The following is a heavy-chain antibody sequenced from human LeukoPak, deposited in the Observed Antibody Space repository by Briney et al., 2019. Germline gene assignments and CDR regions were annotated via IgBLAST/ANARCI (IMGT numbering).Heavy chain of an antibody. Sequence: SETLSLTCAVYGGSFSGYYWSWIRQPPGKGLEWIGEINHSGSTNYNPSLKSRVTISVDTSKNQFSLKLSSVTAADAAVYCCARDPPVRYYYYGMDVWGQGTTVTVSS. J-gene: IGHJ6*02. CDR1: GGSFSGYY. CDR2: INHSGST. CDR3: ARDPPVRYYYYGMDV. V-gene: IGHV4-34*01.